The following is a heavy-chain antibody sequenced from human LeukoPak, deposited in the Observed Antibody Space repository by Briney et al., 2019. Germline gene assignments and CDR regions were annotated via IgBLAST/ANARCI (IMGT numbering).Heavy chain of an antibody. CDR3: VRDGRSFDY. CDR2: VKEDASET. Sequence: GGSLRLSCLGSGFTFSDYWMSWVRRAPGKWPEWVANVKEDASETFYVDSVKGRFTISRDNAKNSLYLQMRSLRGEDTAVYYCVRDGRSFDYWGQGTLVTVSS. J-gene: IGHJ4*02. V-gene: IGHV3-7*01. CDR1: GFTFSDYW.